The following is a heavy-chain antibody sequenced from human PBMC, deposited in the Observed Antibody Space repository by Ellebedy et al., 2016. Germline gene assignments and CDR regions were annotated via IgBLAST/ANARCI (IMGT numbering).Heavy chain of an antibody. D-gene: IGHD3/OR15-3a*01. Sequence: ASVKVSCKASGYTFTSYYMHWVRQAPGQGLEWMGIINPSGGSTSYAQKFQGRVTMTTDTSTSTAYMELRSLRSDDTAVYYCARDWGLVIMGGGRDAFDIWGQGTMVTVSS. V-gene: IGHV1-46*01. CDR3: ARDWGLVIMGGGRDAFDI. CDR1: GYTFTSYY. J-gene: IGHJ3*02. CDR2: INPSGGST.